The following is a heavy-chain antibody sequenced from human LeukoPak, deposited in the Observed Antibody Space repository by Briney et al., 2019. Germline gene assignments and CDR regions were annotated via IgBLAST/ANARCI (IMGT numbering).Heavy chain of an antibody. Sequence: SETLSLTCAVYGGSFSGYYWSWIRQPPGKGLEWIGEINHSGSTNYNPSLKSRVTISVDTSKNQFSLKLSSVTAADTAVYYCAQIGYGSGSYYPRFDYWGQGTLVTVSS. CDR1: GGSFSGYY. CDR2: INHSGST. J-gene: IGHJ4*02. V-gene: IGHV4-34*01. D-gene: IGHD3-10*01. CDR3: AQIGYGSGSYYPRFDY.